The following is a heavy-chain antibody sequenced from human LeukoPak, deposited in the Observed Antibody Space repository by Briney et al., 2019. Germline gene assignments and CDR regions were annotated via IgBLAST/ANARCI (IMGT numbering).Heavy chain of an antibody. Sequence: GGSLRLSCAASGFTFSSYAMSWVRQAPGKGLEWVSVISGSGGSTYYADSVKGRFTISRDNSKNTLYLQMNSLRAEDTAVYYCAKDASPNPKPLLDYWGQGTLVTVSS. V-gene: IGHV3-23*01. CDR1: GFTFSSYA. J-gene: IGHJ4*02. CDR2: ISGSGGST. CDR3: AKDASPNPKPLLDY.